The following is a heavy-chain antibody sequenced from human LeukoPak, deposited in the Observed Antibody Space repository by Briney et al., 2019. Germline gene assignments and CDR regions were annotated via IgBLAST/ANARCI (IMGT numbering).Heavy chain of an antibody. Sequence: SETLSLTCTVSGGSISSGDYYWSWIRQPPGKGLEWIGYIYYSGSTYYNPSLKSRVTISVDTSKNQFSLKLSSVTAADTAVYYCARELRRGNWFDPWGQGTLVTVSS. CDR3: ARELRRGNWFDP. CDR1: GGSISSGDYY. V-gene: IGHV4-30-4*08. CDR2: IYYSGST. J-gene: IGHJ5*02. D-gene: IGHD5-12*01.